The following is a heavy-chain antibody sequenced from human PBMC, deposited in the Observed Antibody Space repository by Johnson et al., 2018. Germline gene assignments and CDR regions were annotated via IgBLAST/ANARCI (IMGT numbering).Heavy chain of an antibody. CDR3: AKDPYSNSWYKFFHH. CDR2: ISHAGGIT. V-gene: IGHV3-30-3*01. CDR1: GFSFNLYA. D-gene: IGHD6-13*01. J-gene: IGHJ1*01. Sequence: QVQLVESGGGVVQXGTSLRLXCAASGFSFNLYALNWVRQAPGKGLEWVAKISHAGGITYYADSVRGRFTVSRDNSKNTLYLQMNSLRADDTAVYYCAKDPYSNSWYKFFHHWGQGTLVTVSS.